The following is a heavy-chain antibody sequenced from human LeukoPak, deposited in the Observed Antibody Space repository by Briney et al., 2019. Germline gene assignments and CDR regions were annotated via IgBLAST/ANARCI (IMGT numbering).Heavy chain of an antibody. J-gene: IGHJ4*02. V-gene: IGHV4-4*07. Sequence: SETLSLTCSVSGASISSYYWTWIRQPAGKGLEWIGHLYTSGSTIYNPSLKSRVTMSVDTSKNHFSPKLSSVTAADTAVYYCAISSSGWYFDYRGQGTLVTVSS. D-gene: IGHD6-19*01. CDR3: AISSSGWYFDY. CDR2: LYTSGST. CDR1: GASISSYY.